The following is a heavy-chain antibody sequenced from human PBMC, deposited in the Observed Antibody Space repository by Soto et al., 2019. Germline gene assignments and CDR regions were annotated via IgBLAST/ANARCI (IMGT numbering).Heavy chain of an antibody. Sequence: QVQLQESGPGLVKPSETLSLTCTVSGGSISSYYWSWIRQPPGKGLEWIGYIYYSGSTNYNPSRKRRVTISVDTSKNQFSLKLSSVTAADTAWYYCARQTIVVDYWGQGTLVTVSS. CDR2: IYYSGST. J-gene: IGHJ4*02. CDR3: ARQTIVVDY. CDR1: GGSISSYY. V-gene: IGHV4-59*08. D-gene: IGHD3-22*01.